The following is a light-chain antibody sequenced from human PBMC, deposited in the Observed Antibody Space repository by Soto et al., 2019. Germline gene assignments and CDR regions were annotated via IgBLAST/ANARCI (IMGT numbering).Light chain of an antibody. V-gene: IGLV2-14*01. J-gene: IGLJ1*01. CDR3: SSFTSSSSLPYF. CDR2: AVS. Sequence: QSVLTQPASVSGSPGQSITISCTGTRSDVGGYEYVSWYQQHPGKAPKLLIYAVSTRPSGVSTRFSGSKSGNTASLTISGLQADDEAHYYCSSFTSSSSLPYFFGTGTKLTVL. CDR1: RSDVGGYEY.